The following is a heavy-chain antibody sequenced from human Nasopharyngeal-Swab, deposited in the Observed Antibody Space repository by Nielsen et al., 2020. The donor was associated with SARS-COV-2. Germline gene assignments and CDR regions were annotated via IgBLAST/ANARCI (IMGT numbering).Heavy chain of an antibody. J-gene: IGHJ3*02. CDR1: GGSISSYY. D-gene: IGHD6-19*01. Sequence: GSLRLSCTASGGSISSYYWSWIRQPPGKGLEWIGYIYYSGSTNYNPSLKSQVTISVDTSKNQFSLKLSSVTAADTAVYYCARQGGSSGWSGVAFDIWGQGTMVTVSS. CDR3: ARQGGSSGWSGVAFDI. V-gene: IGHV4-59*08. CDR2: IYYSGST.